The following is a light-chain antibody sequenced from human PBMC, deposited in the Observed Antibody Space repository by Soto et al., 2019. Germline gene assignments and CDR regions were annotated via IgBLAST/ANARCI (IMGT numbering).Light chain of an antibody. J-gene: IGKJ4*01. CDR1: QAISTW. CDR3: LQAYSFPLT. CDR2: AAS. Sequence: DIPMTQSPSSVSASVGDTVTITCRASQAISTWLVWYQLKPGQAPNLLIYAASTLRRGVPSRFTGSRSGTDFTLTITTLQPEDLATYYCLQAYSFPLTFGGGTKVEIK. V-gene: IGKV1-12*01.